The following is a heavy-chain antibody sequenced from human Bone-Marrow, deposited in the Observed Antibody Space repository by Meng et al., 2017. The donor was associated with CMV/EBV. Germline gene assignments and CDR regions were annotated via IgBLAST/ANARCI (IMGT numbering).Heavy chain of an antibody. CDR3: ARGEGLLGDWFDP. V-gene: IGHV1-69*12. D-gene: IGHD2-8*02. CDR1: AATFTSYA. J-gene: IGHJ5*02. Sequence: VQLVQAGAGVKKPGSSVKVSCKASAATFTSYAISWVRQAPGQGLEWMGGIIPIFGTANYAQKFQGRVTITADESTSTAYMELSSLRSEDTAVYYCARGEGLLGDWFDPWGQGTLVTVSS. CDR2: IIPIFGTA.